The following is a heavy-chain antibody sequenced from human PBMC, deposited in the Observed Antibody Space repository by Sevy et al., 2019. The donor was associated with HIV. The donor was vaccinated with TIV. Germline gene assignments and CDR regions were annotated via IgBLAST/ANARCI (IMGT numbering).Heavy chain of an antibody. CDR2: ISSSSSYI. CDR3: ARDAPNCSGGSCYSGYYYGMDV. J-gene: IGHJ6*02. V-gene: IGHV3-21*01. D-gene: IGHD2-15*01. Sequence: GGSLRLSCAASGLTFSSYSMNWVRQAPGKGLEWVSAISSSSSYIYYADSVKGRFTISRDNAKNSLYLQMNSLRAEDTAVYYCARDAPNCSGGSCYSGYYYGMDVWGQWTTVTVSS. CDR1: GLTFSSYS.